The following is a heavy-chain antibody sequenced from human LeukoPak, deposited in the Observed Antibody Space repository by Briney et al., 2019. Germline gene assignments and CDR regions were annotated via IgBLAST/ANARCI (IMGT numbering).Heavy chain of an antibody. CDR3: ARTDLWSGYYFDY. D-gene: IGHD3-3*01. J-gene: IGHJ4*02. CDR2: ISSSSSTI. CDR1: GFTFSSYS. Sequence: GGSLRLSCAASGFTFSSYSMNWVRQAPGKGLEWVSYISSSSSTIKYADSVKGRFTISRDNAKNSLYLQMNSLRAEDTAVYYCARTDLWSGYYFDYWGQGTLVTVSS. V-gene: IGHV3-48*01.